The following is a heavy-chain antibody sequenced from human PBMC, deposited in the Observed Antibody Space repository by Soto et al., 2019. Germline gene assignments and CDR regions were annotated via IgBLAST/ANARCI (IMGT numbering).Heavy chain of an antibody. D-gene: IGHD3-22*01. J-gene: IGHJ5*02. V-gene: IGHV1-18*01. CDR1: GYTFTSYG. CDR2: ISAYNGNT. CDR3: ARDYWTYYYDSSGYYPDP. Sequence: GASVKVSCKASGYTFTSYGISWVRQAPGQGLEWMGWISAYNGNTNYAQKLQGRVTMTTDTSTSTAYMELRSLRSDDTAVYYCARDYWTYYYDSSGYYPDPWGQGTLVTVSS.